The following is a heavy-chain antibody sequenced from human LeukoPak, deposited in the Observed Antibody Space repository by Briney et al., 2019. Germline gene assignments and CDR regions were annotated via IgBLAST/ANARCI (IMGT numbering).Heavy chain of an antibody. V-gene: IGHV1-2*02. Sequence: NPNSGGTNYAQKFQGRVTMTRDTSISTAYMELSRLRSDDTAVYYCARVNIVVVPAVTYFDYWGQGTLVTVSS. D-gene: IGHD2-2*01. CDR3: ARVNIVVVPAVTYFDY. J-gene: IGHJ4*02. CDR2: NPNSGGT.